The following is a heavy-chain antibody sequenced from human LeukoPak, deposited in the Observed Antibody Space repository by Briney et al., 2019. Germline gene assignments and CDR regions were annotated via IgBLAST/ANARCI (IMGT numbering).Heavy chain of an antibody. D-gene: IGHD1-1*01. CDR3: ARPWNYYYYYVMDV. Sequence: GGSLRLSCAASGFTFSSYGMHWVRQAPGKGLEWVAVISYDGSNKYYADSVKGRFTISRDNAKNSLYLQMNSLRDEDTAVYYCARPWNYYYYYVMDVWGQGTTVTVSS. J-gene: IGHJ6*02. V-gene: IGHV3-30*03. CDR1: GFTFSSYG. CDR2: ISYDGSNK.